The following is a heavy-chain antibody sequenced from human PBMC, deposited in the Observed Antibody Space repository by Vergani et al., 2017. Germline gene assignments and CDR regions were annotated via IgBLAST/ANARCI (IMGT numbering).Heavy chain of an antibody. CDR2: IYYSGST. J-gene: IGHJ4*02. V-gene: IGHV4-39*01. CDR1: GDSINSSTYY. CDR3: ARLVEMATIVDY. D-gene: IGHD5-24*01. Sequence: QLQLQESGPGLVKPSETLSLTCTVSGDSINSSTYYWGWIRQPPGKGLEWIGSIYYSGSTYYNPSLKSRVTISVDTSKNQFSLKLSSVTAADTAVYYCARLVEMATIVDYWGQGTLVTVSS.